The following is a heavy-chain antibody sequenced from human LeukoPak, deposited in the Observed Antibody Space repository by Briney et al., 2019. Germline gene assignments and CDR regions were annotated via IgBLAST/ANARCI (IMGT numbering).Heavy chain of an antibody. Sequence: SVKVSCKASGYTFTSYDINWVRQAPGQGLEWMGGIIPIFGTANHAQKFQGRVTITADESTSTAYMELSSLRSEDTAVYYCARGYYGALGYYFDYWGQGTLVTVSS. D-gene: IGHD4-17*01. CDR3: ARGYYGALGYYFDY. CDR2: IIPIFGTA. V-gene: IGHV1-69*13. CDR1: GYTFTSYD. J-gene: IGHJ4*02.